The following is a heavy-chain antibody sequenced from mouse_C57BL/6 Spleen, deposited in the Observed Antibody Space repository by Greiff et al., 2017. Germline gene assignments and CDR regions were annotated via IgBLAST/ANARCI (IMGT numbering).Heavy chain of an antibody. V-gene: IGHV1-18*01. D-gene: IGHD1-1*01. CDR3: AICHCYGSRGYYPLDY. Sequence: EVQLQQPGPELVKPGASVKIPCKASGYTFTDYNMDWVKQSHGKSLEWIGDINPNNGGTIYNQKFKGKATLTVDKSSSTAYMELRSLTSGDTAVYYCAICHCYGSRGYYPLDYWGQGTLVTVSA. CDR1: GYTFTDYN. J-gene: IGHJ4*01. CDR2: INPNNGGT.